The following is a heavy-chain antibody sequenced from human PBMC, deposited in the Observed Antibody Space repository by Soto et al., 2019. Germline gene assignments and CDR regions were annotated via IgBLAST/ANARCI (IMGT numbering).Heavy chain of an antibody. CDR2: ISTYNVDT. Sequence: QVQLVQSGAEVKKPGASVKVSCKTSGYTFSSYGIVWVRQAPGQGLEWMGWISTYNVDTKYADKFQGRLTMSSDTSTTTAFMELRRLRSDDTAVYYCVRGGFAYGYLDSWGQGTLVTVSS. CDR3: VRGGFAYGYLDS. D-gene: IGHD5-18*01. V-gene: IGHV1-18*01. J-gene: IGHJ4*02. CDR1: GYTFSSYG.